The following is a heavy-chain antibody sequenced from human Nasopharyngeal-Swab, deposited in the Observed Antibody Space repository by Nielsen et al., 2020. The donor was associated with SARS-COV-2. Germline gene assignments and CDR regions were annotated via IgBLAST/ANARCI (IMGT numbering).Heavy chain of an antibody. CDR1: GLTFSTHR. CDR3: AKDYYDSSGYYFAY. D-gene: IGHD3-22*01. V-gene: IGHV3-30*18. CDR2: ISYDGSNK. J-gene: IGHJ4*02. Sequence: GESLKISCAASGLTFSTHRTHRVPHAPGKGLEWVAVISYDGSNKYYADSVKGRFTISRDNSKNTLYLQMNSLRAEDTAVYYCAKDYYDSSGYYFAYWGQGTLVTVSS.